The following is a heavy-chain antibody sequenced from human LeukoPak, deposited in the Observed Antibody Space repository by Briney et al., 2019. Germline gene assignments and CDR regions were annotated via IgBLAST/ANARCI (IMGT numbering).Heavy chain of an antibody. V-gene: IGHV1-18*01. Sequence: ASVKVSCKASGYTFTSYGISWVRQAPGQGLEWMGWISAYNGNTNYAQKLQGRVTMATDTSTSTAYMELRSLRSDDTAVYYCARDSSLSSGYSLDYWGQGTLVTVSS. D-gene: IGHD3-22*01. CDR3: ARDSSLSSGYSLDY. J-gene: IGHJ4*02. CDR2: ISAYNGNT. CDR1: GYTFTSYG.